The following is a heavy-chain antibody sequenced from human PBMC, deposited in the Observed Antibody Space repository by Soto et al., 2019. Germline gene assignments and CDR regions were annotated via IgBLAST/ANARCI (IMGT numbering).Heavy chain of an antibody. J-gene: IGHJ4*02. CDR1: GFTFSSYA. D-gene: IGHD2-2*01. CDR2: ISGSGGST. CDR3: AKDGYCSSTSCYD. V-gene: IGHV3-23*01. Sequence: EVQLLESGGGLVQPGGSLRLSCAASGFTFSSYAMSWVRQAPGKGLEWVSAISGSGGSTYYADSVKGRFTISRENSKNTLYLQMNSLRAEDTAVYYCAKDGYCSSTSCYDWGQGTLVTVSS.